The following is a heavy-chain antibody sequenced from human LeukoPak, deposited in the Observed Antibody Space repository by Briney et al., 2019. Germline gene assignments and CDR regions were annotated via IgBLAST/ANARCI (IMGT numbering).Heavy chain of an antibody. CDR2: IKPKTDGETT. Sequence: PGGSLRLSCAASGFTFSNAYMNWVRQAPGKGLEWVGRIKPKTDGETTEYAAPVRGRFTISRDDSKNTLYLQMDSLETEDTAVYYCTRTWPGNTCFNFWGQGTLVTVSS. J-gene: IGHJ4*02. D-gene: IGHD1-7*01. V-gene: IGHV3-15*07. CDR1: GFTFSNAY. CDR3: TRTWPGNTCFNF.